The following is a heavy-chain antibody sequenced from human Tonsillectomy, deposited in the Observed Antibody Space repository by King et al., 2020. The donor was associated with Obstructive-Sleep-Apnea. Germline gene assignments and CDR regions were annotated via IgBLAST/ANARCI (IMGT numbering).Heavy chain of an antibody. CDR2: INHSGST. Sequence: VQLQQWGAGLLKPSETLSLTCAVYGGSFSNYYWSWIRQPPGKGLEWIGEINHSGSTNYNPSLKSRVTISVDTSKNHFSLKLSSVTAADTAVYYCARNSHSSSFHDYYYGMDVWGQGTTVTVSS. CDR3: ARNSHSSSFHDYYYGMDV. J-gene: IGHJ6*02. D-gene: IGHD6-6*01. CDR1: GGSFSNYY. V-gene: IGHV4-34*01.